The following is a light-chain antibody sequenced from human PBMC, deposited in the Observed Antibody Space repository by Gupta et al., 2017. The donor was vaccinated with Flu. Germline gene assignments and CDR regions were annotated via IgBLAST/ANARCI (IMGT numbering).Light chain of an antibody. CDR3: QAWDSSTVV. CDR1: NLVGKF. CDR2: QDR. V-gene: IGLV3-1*01. J-gene: IGLJ2*01. Sequence: CSGVNLVGKFVCWYQQRSGQSPVLVMYQDRKRPSGIPERFSGSNSGNTATLTISGTQAVDEADYHCQAWDSSTVVFGGGTKPTVL.